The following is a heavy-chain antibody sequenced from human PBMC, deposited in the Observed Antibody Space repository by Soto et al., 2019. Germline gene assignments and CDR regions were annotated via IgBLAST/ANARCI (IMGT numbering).Heavy chain of an antibody. CDR2: ISYDGSNK. V-gene: IGHV3-30*18. CDR1: GFTFSSYG. J-gene: IGHJ6*02. Sequence: PGGSLRLSCAASGFTFSSYGMHWVRQAPGKGLEWVAVISYDGSNKYYADSVKGRFAISRDNSKNTLYLQMNSLRAEDTAVYYCAKDRRAEEWLLSLYYYYGMDVWGQGTTVTVSS. CDR3: AKDRRAEEWLLSLYYYYGMDV. D-gene: IGHD3-3*01.